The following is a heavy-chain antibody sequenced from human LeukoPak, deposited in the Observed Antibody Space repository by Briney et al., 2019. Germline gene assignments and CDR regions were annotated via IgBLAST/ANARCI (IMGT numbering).Heavy chain of an antibody. CDR3: ARARRDSGYYKVDY. V-gene: IGHV4-34*01. CDR2: INHSGSA. CDR1: GGSLSGSY. Sequence: SETLSLTCAVYGGSLSGSYLSWIRQPPGKGLEWIGEINHSGSANYNPYLKSRVTISIDKSKNQFSLNVNSVTAADTAVYYCARARRDSGYYKVDYWGQGTLVTVSS. J-gene: IGHJ4*02. D-gene: IGHD3-3*01.